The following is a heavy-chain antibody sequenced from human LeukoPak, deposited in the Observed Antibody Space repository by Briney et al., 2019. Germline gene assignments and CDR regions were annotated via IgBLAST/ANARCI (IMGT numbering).Heavy chain of an antibody. Sequence: SETLSLTCTVSGASFNSDDQCWNWIRQSPVKCLEWIGSIHPSGMLYNNPSLESRVTMSRDTSKNQFSLNLNSVTAADTAVYFCSGGLSSRKLGYWGQGILVTVSS. D-gene: IGHD2-2*01. CDR3: SGGLSSRKLGY. CDR1: GASFNSDDQC. J-gene: IGHJ4*02. V-gene: IGHV4-31*03. CDR2: IHPSGML.